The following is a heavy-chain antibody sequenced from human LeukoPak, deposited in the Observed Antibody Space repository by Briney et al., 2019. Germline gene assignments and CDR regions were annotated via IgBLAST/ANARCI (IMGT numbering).Heavy chain of an antibody. J-gene: IGHJ4*02. CDR3: ARGSRKTGFDY. CDR1: GFSFSTYV. D-gene: IGHD6-6*01. V-gene: IGHV3-23*01. Sequence: RGSLRLSCAASGFSFSTYVMNWVRQAPGKGLEWVSTINPGSGTYYADSVKGRFSISRDNSKSTLSLQMNSLRAEDTAVYYCARGSRKTGFDYWGQGSLVIVSS. CDR2: INPGSGT.